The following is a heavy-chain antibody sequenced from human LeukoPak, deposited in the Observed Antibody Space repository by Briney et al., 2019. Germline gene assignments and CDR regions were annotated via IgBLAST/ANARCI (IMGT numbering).Heavy chain of an antibody. V-gene: IGHV4-39*07. CDR2: IYHSGST. CDR1: GGSISSSSYY. D-gene: IGHD3-22*01. J-gene: IGHJ3*02. CDR3: ARVSKSGSGYYYHPGDAFDI. Sequence: SETLSLTCTVSGGSISSSSYYWGWIRQPPGKGLEWIGSIYHSGSTYYNPSLKSRVTISVDTSKNQFSLKLSSVTAADTAVYYCARVSKSGSGYYYHPGDAFDIWGQGTMVTVSS.